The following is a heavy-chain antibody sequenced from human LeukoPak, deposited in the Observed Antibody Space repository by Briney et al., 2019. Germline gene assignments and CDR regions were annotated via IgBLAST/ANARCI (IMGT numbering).Heavy chain of an antibody. D-gene: IGHD6-13*01. Sequence: GGSLRLSCAASGFTFSSYAMSWVRQAPGKGLEWVSAISDSDSGTYYADSVKGRFTISRDNSKSTLYLQMNSLRAEDTALYYCAKGYGYSSSWTSNYYFYGLNVWGQGTTVTVSS. CDR3: AKGYGYSSSWTSNYYFYGLNV. J-gene: IGHJ6*02. CDR2: ISDSDSGT. V-gene: IGHV3-23*01. CDR1: GFTFSSYA.